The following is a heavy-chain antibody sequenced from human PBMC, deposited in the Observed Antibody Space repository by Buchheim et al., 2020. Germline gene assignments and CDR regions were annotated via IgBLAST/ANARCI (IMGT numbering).Heavy chain of an antibody. D-gene: IGHD5-12*01. CDR3: VREGRGYSGYDYDY. CDR1: SGSISSSYYY. J-gene: IGHJ4*02. CDR2: IHYTESA. V-gene: IGHV4-30-4*01. Sequence: QVQLQESGPGLVKPSQTLSLTCNVTSGSISSSYYYWSWIRQPPGKALEYIGNIHYTESAYYNPSLKSRVTISKDTSRNQFSLNLNSVTAADTAVYYCVREGRGYSGYDYDYWGPGIL.